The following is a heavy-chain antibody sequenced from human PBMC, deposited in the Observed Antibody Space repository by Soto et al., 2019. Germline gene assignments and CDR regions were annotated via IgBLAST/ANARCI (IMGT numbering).Heavy chain of an antibody. CDR3: VKDESINWYSGHFRH. D-gene: IGHD6-13*01. Sequence: GGSLRLSCAASGFTFDDYAMHWVRQVPGKGREWVSGINWNSGSIGYGDSVKGRFAISRDNAKNSLHPQMNSLSAEDTAFYYCVKDESINWYSGHFRHWGQGTLVTVSS. J-gene: IGHJ1*01. V-gene: IGHV3-9*01. CDR1: GFTFDDYA. CDR2: INWNSGSI.